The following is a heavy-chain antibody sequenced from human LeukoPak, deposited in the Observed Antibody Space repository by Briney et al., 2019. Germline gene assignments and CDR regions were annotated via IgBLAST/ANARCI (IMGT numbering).Heavy chain of an antibody. CDR1: GFTFDDYA. Sequence: GGSLRLSCAASGFTFDDYAMHWVRQAPGKGLEWVSGISWNSGSIGYADSVKGRFTISRDNAKNSLYLQMNSLRAEDTDLYYCAKSDWLLYGPFDYWGQGTLVTVSS. V-gene: IGHV3-9*01. J-gene: IGHJ4*02. CDR2: ISWNSGSI. D-gene: IGHD3-9*01. CDR3: AKSDWLLYGPFDY.